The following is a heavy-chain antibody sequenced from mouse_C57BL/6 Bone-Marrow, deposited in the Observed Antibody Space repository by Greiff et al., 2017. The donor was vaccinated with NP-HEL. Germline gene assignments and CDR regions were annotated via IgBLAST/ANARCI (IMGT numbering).Heavy chain of an antibody. D-gene: IGHD2-12*01. CDR2: ISSGSSTI. CDR3: ADYSSFAY. Sequence: EVMLVESGGGLVKPGGSLKLSCAASGFTFSDYGMHWVRQAPEKGLEWVAYISSGSSTIYYAETVKGRFTISRDNAKNTLFLQMTSLRSEDTAMYYCADYSSFAYWGQGTLVTVSA. V-gene: IGHV5-17*01. J-gene: IGHJ3*01. CDR1: GFTFSDYG.